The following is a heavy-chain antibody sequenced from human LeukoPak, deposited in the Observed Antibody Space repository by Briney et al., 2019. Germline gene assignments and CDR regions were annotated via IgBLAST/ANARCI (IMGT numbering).Heavy chain of an antibody. V-gene: IGHV3-30*03. Sequence: PGGSLRLSCAASGFTFSSYGMHWVRQAPGKGLEWVAVISYDGSNKYYADSVKGRFTISRDNSKNTLYLQMNSLRAEDTAVYYCARAEQHIVVVTAIRYFDLWGRGTLVTVSS. CDR2: ISYDGSNK. D-gene: IGHD2-21*02. CDR1: GFTFSSYG. J-gene: IGHJ2*01. CDR3: ARAEQHIVVVTAIRYFDL.